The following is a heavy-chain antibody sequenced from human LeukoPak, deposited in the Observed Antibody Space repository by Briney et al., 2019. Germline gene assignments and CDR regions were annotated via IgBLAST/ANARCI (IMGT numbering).Heavy chain of an antibody. D-gene: IGHD3-10*01. CDR3: ARLSEMFRGPQVIYYFDY. V-gene: IGHV3-7*01. Sequence: GGSLRLSCGASGFSFTTYWMSWVRQAPGKGLEWVANIKHDGTEKYYVDSVKGRFTISRDYARNSLYLQLNSLRAEDTAVYYCARLSEMFRGPQVIYYFDYWGQGTLVTVSS. CDR1: GFSFTTYW. CDR2: IKHDGTEK. J-gene: IGHJ4*02.